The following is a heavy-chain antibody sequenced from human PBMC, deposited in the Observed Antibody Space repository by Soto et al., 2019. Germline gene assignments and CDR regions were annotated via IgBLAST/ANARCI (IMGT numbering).Heavy chain of an antibody. V-gene: IGHV4-39*01. CDR1: GGSISSSSYY. CDR2: IYYSGST. D-gene: IGHD1-26*01. Sequence: QLQLQESGPGLVKPSETLSLTCTVSGGSISSSSYYWGWIRQPPGKGLEWIGSIYYSGSTYYNPSLKRRVTISVDTSKNQFSLKLSSVTAADTAVYYCARHMAGLLSNWFDPWGQGTLVTVSS. CDR3: ARHMAGLLSNWFDP. J-gene: IGHJ5*02.